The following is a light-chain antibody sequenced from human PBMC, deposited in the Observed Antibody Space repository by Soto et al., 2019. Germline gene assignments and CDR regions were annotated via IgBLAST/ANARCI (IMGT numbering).Light chain of an antibody. J-gene: IGKJ1*01. CDR3: QQYGSSGT. CDR2: GIT. V-gene: IGKV3-15*01. CDR1: QSLTSY. Sequence: EIVMTPSPAPPSASAGETAILSSRASQSLTSYLAWYQQKPDQAPMLLIYGITTRATGIPARFSGSGSGTDFTLTISRLEPEEFAVYYCQQYGSSGTFGQGTKVDIK.